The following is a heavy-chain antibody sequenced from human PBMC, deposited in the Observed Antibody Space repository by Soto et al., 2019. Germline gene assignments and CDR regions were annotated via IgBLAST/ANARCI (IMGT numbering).Heavy chain of an antibody. D-gene: IGHD1-26*01. Sequence: QVQLVESGGGVVQHGRSLRLSCAASGFTFSTYGMHWVRQAPGMGLEWVAVIWYDGSHKDYVDSVKGRFTISRDNSKNILYLQMNSLRVEDTAVYYCARAVGPFDYWGQGTLVTVSS. J-gene: IGHJ4*02. CDR2: IWYDGSHK. CDR3: ARAVGPFDY. V-gene: IGHV3-33*01. CDR1: GFTFSTYG.